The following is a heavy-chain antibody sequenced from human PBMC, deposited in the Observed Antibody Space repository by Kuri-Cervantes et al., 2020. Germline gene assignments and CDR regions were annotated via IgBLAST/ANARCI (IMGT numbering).Heavy chain of an antibody. V-gene: IGHV3-30*03. J-gene: IGHJ4*02. CDR2: ISYDGSNK. CDR1: GFTFSSYG. D-gene: IGHD3-16*01. Sequence: SLKISCAASGFTFSSYGMHWVRQAPGKGLEWVAIISYDGSNKYYADSVKGRFTISRDNSKNTLCLQMNSLRAEDTAVFYCARDLSFGGPFDYWGQGTLVTVSS. CDR3: ARDLSFGGPFDY.